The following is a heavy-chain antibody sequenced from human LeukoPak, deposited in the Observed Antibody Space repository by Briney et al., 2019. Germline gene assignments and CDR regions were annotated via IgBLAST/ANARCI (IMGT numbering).Heavy chain of an antibody. CDR3: SASRPHYGDYYGLDV. J-gene: IGHJ6*02. D-gene: IGHD4/OR15-4a*01. CDR1: GFTFSSYG. Sequence: PGRSLRLSCAASGFTFSSYGMHWVRQAPGKGLEWVAVISYDGSHKYSADSVKGRFTISRDNSKNTLYLQMNSLRTEDTAVYFCSASRPHYGDYYGLDVWGRGTTVTVSS. V-gene: IGHV3-30*03. CDR2: ISYDGSHK.